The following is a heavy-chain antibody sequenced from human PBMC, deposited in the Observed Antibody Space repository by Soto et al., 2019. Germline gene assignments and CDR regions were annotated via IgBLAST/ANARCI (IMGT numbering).Heavy chain of an antibody. D-gene: IGHD3-9*01. V-gene: IGHV1-18*01. CDR1: GYTFTSYG. CDR2: ISAYNGNK. CDR3: GRAGIYYDILTGCYP. J-gene: IGHJ5*02. Sequence: QVQLVQPGAEVKKPGASVKVSCKASGYTFTSYGISWVRQAPGQGLEWMGWISAYNGNKNYAQKLQCRVTMITVTRRRTALMELRSLRSYDTAVYYCGRAGIYYDILTGCYPWGQGTLVTVSS.